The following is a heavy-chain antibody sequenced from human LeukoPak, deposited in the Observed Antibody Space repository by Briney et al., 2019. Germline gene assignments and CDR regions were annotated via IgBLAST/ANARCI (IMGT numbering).Heavy chain of an antibody. CDR1: GFAFSSYG. Sequence: PGGSLRLSCATSGFAFSSYGIHWVRQAPGKGLEWVAFIGYDGNDKRYADSVRGRITISRDNSKNSLYLQMNSLRPDDTAMYYCTKFGATHFFDIWGQGTMVTVSS. D-gene: IGHD3-10*01. CDR3: TKFGATHFFDI. J-gene: IGHJ3*02. CDR2: IGYDGNDK. V-gene: IGHV3-30*02.